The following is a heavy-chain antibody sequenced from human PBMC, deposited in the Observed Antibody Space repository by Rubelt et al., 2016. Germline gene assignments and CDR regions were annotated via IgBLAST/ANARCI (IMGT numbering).Heavy chain of an antibody. D-gene: IGHD5-12*01. CDR1: GFTFSSYE. CDR3: ARSDIVATITDY. J-gene: IGHJ4*02. CDR2: ISSSGSTI. V-gene: IGHV3-48*03. Sequence: EVQLVESGGGLVQPGGSLRLSCAASGFTFSSYEMNWVRQAPGKGLEWVSYISSSGSTIDYADSVKGRFTISRDNAKNSLYLQMNGLRAEDTAVYYCARSDIVATITDYWGQGTLVTVSS.